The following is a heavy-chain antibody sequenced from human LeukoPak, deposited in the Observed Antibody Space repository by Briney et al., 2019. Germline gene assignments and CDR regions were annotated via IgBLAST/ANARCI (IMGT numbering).Heavy chain of an antibody. J-gene: IGHJ4*02. CDR2: INHSGST. CDR1: GGSFSGYY. V-gene: IGHV4-34*01. CDR3: ASSLVTMKLGRRYYFDY. D-gene: IGHD3-9*01. Sequence: SETLSLTCAVYGGSFSGYYWSWIRQPPGKGLEWIGEINHSGSTNYNPSRKSLVTISVDTSKNQFSLKLSSVSAADTAVYCCASSLVTMKLGRRYYFDYWGQGTLVTVSS.